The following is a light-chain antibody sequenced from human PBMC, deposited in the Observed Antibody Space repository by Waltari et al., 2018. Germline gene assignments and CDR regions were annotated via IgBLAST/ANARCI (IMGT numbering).Light chain of an antibody. CDR1: QSISSW. Sequence: DIQMTQSPSTLSASVGDRVTLTCRASQSISSWLAWYQQKPWKAPKLLIYKASSLESGVPSRFSGSGSGTEFTLTISSLQPDDFATCYCQQYNSYPLTFGGGTKVEIK. V-gene: IGKV1-5*03. CDR2: KAS. J-gene: IGKJ4*01. CDR3: QQYNSYPLT.